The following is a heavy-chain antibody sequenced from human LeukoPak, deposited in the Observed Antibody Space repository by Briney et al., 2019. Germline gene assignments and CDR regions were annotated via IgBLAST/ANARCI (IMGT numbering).Heavy chain of an antibody. Sequence: GGSLRLSCATSGFTFSNYWMSWVRQAPGKGLEWVANIKQDGSEKYYVDSVKGRFTISRDNAKNSLYLQMNSLTAEDTAVYYCGRAQWSPLPQHWGQGTLVTVS. V-gene: IGHV3-7*03. D-gene: IGHD6-19*01. CDR3: GRAQWSPLPQH. J-gene: IGHJ1*01. CDR2: IKQDGSEK. CDR1: GFTFSNYW.